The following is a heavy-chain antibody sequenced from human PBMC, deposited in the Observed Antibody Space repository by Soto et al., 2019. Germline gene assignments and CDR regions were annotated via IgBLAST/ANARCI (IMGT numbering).Heavy chain of an antibody. Sequence: PSETLSRTCAVYGGSVNGYYWSWIRQPPGKCLEWIGHIYYSGSTYYNPSLKSRAGISVDSSKSQVSLKLTSVTAADTAVYFCARILMNYYRLDYWGQGALVTVSS. CDR1: GGSVNGYY. D-gene: IGHD3-10*01. CDR2: IYYSGST. V-gene: IGHV4-30-4*01. J-gene: IGHJ4*02. CDR3: ARILMNYYRLDY.